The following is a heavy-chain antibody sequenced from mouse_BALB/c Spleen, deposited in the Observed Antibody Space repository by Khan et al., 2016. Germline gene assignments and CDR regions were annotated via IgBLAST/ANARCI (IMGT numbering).Heavy chain of an antibody. CDR1: GFTFTDYY. V-gene: IGHV7-3*02. D-gene: IGHD2-3*01. CDR3: ARGGYYPYAMDY. J-gene: IGHJ4*01. CDR2: IRNKANGYTT. Sequence: EVELVESGGDLVQPGGSLRLSCATSGFTFTDYYMSWVRQPPGKALEWLGFIRNKANGYTTEYSASVKGRFTISRDNSRSILYLQMNTLRAEDSATYYCARGGYYPYAMDYWCQGTSGTVSS.